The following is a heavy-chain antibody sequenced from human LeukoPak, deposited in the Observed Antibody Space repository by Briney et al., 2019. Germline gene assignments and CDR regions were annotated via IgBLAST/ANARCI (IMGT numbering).Heavy chain of an antibody. V-gene: IGHV1-8*01. Sequence: ASVKVSCKASGYTFTSYDINWVRQATGQGLEWMGWMNPNSGNTGYAQKFQGRVTMTRNTSISTAYMELSSLRSEDTAVYYCARLRFYYDSSGYYPSFDPWGQGTLVTVSS. CDR1: GYTFTSYD. CDR3: ARLRFYYDSSGYYPSFDP. CDR2: MNPNSGNT. D-gene: IGHD3-22*01. J-gene: IGHJ5*02.